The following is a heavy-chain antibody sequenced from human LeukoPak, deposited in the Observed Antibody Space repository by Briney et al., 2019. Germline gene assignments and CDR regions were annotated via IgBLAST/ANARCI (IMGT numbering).Heavy chain of an antibody. V-gene: IGHV1-69*02. CDR2: IIPILGIA. CDR1: GGTFSSFT. Sequence: SVKVSCKASGGTFSSFTISWVRQAPGQGLEWMGRIIPILGIANYAQKFQGRVTITADKSTSTAYMELSSLRSEDTAVYYCVSENGDYSGHWFDPWGQGTLVTVSS. D-gene: IGHD4-17*01. CDR3: VSENGDYSGHWFDP. J-gene: IGHJ5*02.